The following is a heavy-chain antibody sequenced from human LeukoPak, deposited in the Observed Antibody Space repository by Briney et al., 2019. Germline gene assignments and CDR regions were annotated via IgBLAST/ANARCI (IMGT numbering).Heavy chain of an antibody. J-gene: IGHJ4*02. Sequence: SETLSLTCTVSGGSISSYYWSWIRQPAGKGLEWIGRIYTSGSTNYNPSLKSRVTMSVDTSKNQFSLKLSSVTAADTAVYYCARDGVFHDSDGYSFDYWGQGTLVTVSS. D-gene: IGHD3-22*01. CDR3: ARDGVFHDSDGYSFDY. V-gene: IGHV4-4*07. CDR2: IYTSGST. CDR1: GGSISSYY.